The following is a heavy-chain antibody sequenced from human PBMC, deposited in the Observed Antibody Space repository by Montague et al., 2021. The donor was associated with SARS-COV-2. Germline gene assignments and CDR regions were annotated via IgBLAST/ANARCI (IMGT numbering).Heavy chain of an antibody. CDR1: SGSISNYY. CDR3: ARESGYSSGWRYYYVMDV. Sequence: SETLSLTCTVSSGSISNYYWTWIRQPAGKGLEWIARLYTSGSTTYNPSLKSRVTMSVDTSKNQFSLNVTSVTAADTAIYYCARESGYSSGWRYYYVMDVWGQGTTVTVS. CDR2: LYTSGST. D-gene: IGHD6-19*01. V-gene: IGHV4-4*07. J-gene: IGHJ6*02.